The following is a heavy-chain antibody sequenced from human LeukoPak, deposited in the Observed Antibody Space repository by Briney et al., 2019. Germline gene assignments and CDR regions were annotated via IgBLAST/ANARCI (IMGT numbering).Heavy chain of an antibody. CDR3: ARELDDIFSFDYYYMDV. CDR1: GGSISSYY. J-gene: IGHJ6*03. CDR2: IYTSGST. V-gene: IGHV4-4*07. Sequence: SETLSLTCTVSGGSISSYYGSWIRQPAGKGLDWIGRIYTSGSTNYNPSLKSRVTMSVDTSKNQFSLKLSSVTAADTAVYYCARELDDIFSFDYYYMDVWGKGTPVTVSS. D-gene: IGHD3-9*01.